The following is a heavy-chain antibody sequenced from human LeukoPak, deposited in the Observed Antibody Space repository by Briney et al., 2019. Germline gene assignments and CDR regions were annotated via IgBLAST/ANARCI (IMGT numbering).Heavy chain of an antibody. D-gene: IGHD4-17*01. V-gene: IGHV3-48*03. J-gene: IGHJ4*02. CDR3: ARVHREYGDYFPFDY. CDR1: GFTFSSYE. CDR2: ISSSGSTI. Sequence: HSGGSLRLSCAASGFTFSSYEMNWVRQAPGKGLEWVSYISSSGSTIYYADSVKGRFTISRDNAKNSLYLQMNSLRAEDTAVYYCARVHREYGDYFPFDYWGQGTLVTVSS.